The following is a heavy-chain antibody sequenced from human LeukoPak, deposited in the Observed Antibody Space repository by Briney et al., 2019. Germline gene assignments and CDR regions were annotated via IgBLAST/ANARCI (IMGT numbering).Heavy chain of an antibody. CDR1: GGSISSGGYS. J-gene: IGHJ1*01. V-gene: IGHV4-30-4*07. D-gene: IGHD3-22*01. Sequence: SETLSLTCAVSGGSISSGGYSWSWIRQPPGKGLEWIGYISSTGSTYYNPSLKSRVTMSVDTSKNQFSLKLSSVTAADTAVYYCARVGYYYDSSGYYYGYFQHWGQGTLVTVSS. CDR2: ISSTGST. CDR3: ARVGYYYDSSGYYYGYFQH.